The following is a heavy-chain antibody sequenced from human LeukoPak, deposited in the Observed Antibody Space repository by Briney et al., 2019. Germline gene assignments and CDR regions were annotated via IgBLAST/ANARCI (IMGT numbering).Heavy chain of an antibody. J-gene: IGHJ4*02. V-gene: IGHV3-30*03. Sequence: GGSLRLSCAASGFTFSSYGMHWVRQAPGKGLEWVAVISYDGSNKYYADSVKGRFTISRDNAKNSLYLQMNSLRAEDTAVYYCARTYYYGSGEFDYWGQGTLVTVSS. CDR3: ARTYYYGSGEFDY. CDR2: ISYDGSNK. CDR1: GFTFSSYG. D-gene: IGHD3-10*01.